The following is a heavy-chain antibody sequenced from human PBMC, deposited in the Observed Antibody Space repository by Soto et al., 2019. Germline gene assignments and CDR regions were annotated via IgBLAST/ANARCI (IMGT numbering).Heavy chain of an antibody. V-gene: IGHV5-51*01. CDR1: GYKVSTWHNFTSYW. CDR2: IYPGDSDT. CDR3: ARFGFGDYVSGSYYYYGMDV. J-gene: IGHJ6*02. D-gene: IGHD4-17*01. Sequence: GESLKISCMGSGYKVSTWHNFTSYWIAWVRQMPGEGLEWMGFIYPGDSDTRYSPSIQGQVTISADKSISTAYLQWSSLKASDTAMYYCARFGFGDYVSGSYYYYGMDVWGQGTTVTVSS.